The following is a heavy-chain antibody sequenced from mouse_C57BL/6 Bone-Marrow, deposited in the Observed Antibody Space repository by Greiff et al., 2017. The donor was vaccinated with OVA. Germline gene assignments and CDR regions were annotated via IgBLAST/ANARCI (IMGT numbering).Heavy chain of an antibody. CDR1: GFSLTSYG. CDR2: IWSGGST. Sequence: VQLQQSGPGLVQPSQSLSITCTVSGFSLTSYGVHWVRQSPGKGLEWLGVIWSGGSTDYNAAFISRLSISKDNSKSQVFFKMNSLQADDTAIYYCARNLRGNSYYFDYWGQGTTLTVSS. J-gene: IGHJ2*01. D-gene: IGHD2-1*01. V-gene: IGHV2-2*01. CDR3: ARNLRGNSYYFDY.